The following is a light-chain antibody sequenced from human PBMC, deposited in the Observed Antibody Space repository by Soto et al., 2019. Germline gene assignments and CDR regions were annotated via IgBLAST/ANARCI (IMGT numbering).Light chain of an antibody. CDR3: QEYNYWPPT. V-gene: IGKV3D-15*01. CDR1: QSVSSY. J-gene: IGKJ1*01. CDR2: DAS. Sequence: PGERATLSCRASQSVSSYLAWYQQKPGQAPRLLIYDASNRATGIPARFSGSGSGTDFTLTISSLQSEDFAVYYCQEYNYWPPTFGQGTKVDIK.